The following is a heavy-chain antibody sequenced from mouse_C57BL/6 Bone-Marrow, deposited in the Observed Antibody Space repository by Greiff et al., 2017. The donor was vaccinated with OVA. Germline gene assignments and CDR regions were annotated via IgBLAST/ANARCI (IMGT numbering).Heavy chain of an antibody. D-gene: IGHD3-3*01. V-gene: IGHV2-6*01. CDR2: IWGVGST. CDR3: ASRAGTAWFAY. Sequence: VKLMESGPGLVAPSQSLSITCTVSGFSLTSYGVDWVRQSPGKGLEWLGVIWGVGSTNYNSALKSRLSISKDNSKSQVFLKMNSLQTDDTAMYYCASRAGTAWFAYWGQGTLVTVSA. CDR1: GFSLTSYG. J-gene: IGHJ3*01.